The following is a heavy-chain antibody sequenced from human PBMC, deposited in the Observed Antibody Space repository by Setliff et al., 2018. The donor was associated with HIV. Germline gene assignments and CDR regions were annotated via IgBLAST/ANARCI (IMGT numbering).Heavy chain of an antibody. V-gene: IGHV4-59*12. J-gene: IGHJ4*02. CDR1: GGSISGFY. D-gene: IGHD5-18*01. Sequence: SETLSLTCTVSGGSISGFYWNWIRQSAGKGLEWIGYIYYSGSTNYNPSLKSRVTMSADTSKNQFSLRLSSVTAADTAVYYCARDQKGYSYGYFDSWGQGTLVTVSS. CDR2: IYYSGST. CDR3: ARDQKGYSYGYFDS.